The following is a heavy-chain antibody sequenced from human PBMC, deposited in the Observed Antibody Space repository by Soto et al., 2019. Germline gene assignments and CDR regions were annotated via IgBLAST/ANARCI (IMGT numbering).Heavy chain of an antibody. CDR2: IYYSGST. CDR1: GGSISSGGYY. D-gene: IGHD3-3*01. J-gene: IGHJ4*02. CDR3: ARGGVVSYYFDY. V-gene: IGHV4-31*03. Sequence: QVQLQESGPGLVKPSQTLSLTCTVSGGSISSGGYYWSWIRQRPGKGLEWIGYIYYSGSTYYNPSLKSRVTISVDTSKNQFSLKLSSVTAADTAVYYCARGGVVSYYFDYWGQGTLVTVSS.